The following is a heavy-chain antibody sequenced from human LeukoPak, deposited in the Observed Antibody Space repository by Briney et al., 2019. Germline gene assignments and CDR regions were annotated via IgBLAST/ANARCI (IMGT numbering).Heavy chain of an antibody. Sequence: PGGSLRLSCAASGFTFSSSWMSWVRQAPGKGPEWVANIKEDGSEKYYVASVKGRFTISRDNAKNSLSLQMNSLRAEDTAVYYCARDRGYTTFDYWGQGTLVTVSS. J-gene: IGHJ4*02. V-gene: IGHV3-7*01. CDR3: ARDRGYTTFDY. CDR2: IKEDGSEK. CDR1: GFTFSSSW. D-gene: IGHD3-16*02.